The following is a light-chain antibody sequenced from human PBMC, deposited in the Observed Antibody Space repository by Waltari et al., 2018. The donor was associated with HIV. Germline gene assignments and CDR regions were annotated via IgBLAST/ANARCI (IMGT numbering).Light chain of an antibody. CDR1: KWGDKY. CDR2: QDS. V-gene: IGLV3-1*01. J-gene: IGLJ2*01. CDR3: QAWDSSTVV. Sequence: SYELTQPPSVSVSPGQTASITCSGDKWGDKYACWYQQKPGQSPVLVIYQDSRRPSGSPERFSGSNSGNPATLTISGTQAMDEADYCCQAWDSSTVVFGGGTKLTVL.